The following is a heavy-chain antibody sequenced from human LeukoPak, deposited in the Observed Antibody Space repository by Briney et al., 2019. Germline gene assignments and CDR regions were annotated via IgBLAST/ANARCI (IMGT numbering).Heavy chain of an antibody. CDR3: ANNPRYSYGY. D-gene: IGHD5-18*01. Sequence: PGGSLRLSCAASGFTFDDYAMHWVRQAPGKGLEWVSGISWNSGGIGYADSVKGRFTISRDNAKNSLYLQMNSLRAEDTAVYYCANNPRYSYGYWGQGTLVTVSS. V-gene: IGHV3-9*01. J-gene: IGHJ4*02. CDR1: GFTFDDYA. CDR2: ISWNSGGI.